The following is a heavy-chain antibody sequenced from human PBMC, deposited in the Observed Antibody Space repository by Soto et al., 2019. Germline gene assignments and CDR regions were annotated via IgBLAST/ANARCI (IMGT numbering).Heavy chain of an antibody. CDR1: GFTFSDHA. J-gene: IGHJ4*02. D-gene: IGHD2-21*02. Sequence: EVQLLESGGGLVQPGGSLRLSCATSGFTFSDHAMHWVRQAPGEGLEWVSGVRGDFVTTPYADSVKGRFTISRDNSKSTLSLEMNSLRAEDTAVYYCANFKGGNSVGYFEYWGQGTLVTVSS. CDR3: ANFKGGNSVGYFEY. V-gene: IGHV3-23*01. CDR2: VRGDFVTT.